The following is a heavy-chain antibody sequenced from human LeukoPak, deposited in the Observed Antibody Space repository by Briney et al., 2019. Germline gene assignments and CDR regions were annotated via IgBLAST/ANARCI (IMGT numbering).Heavy chain of an antibody. CDR3: ARGGIRDSSSRSRSWYETYFDY. V-gene: IGHV1-46*01. CDR1: GYTFTSYY. Sequence: GASVKVSFKASGYTFTSYYMHWVRQAPGQGLEWMGIINPSGGSTSYAQKFQGRVTMTRDMSTSTVYMELSSLRSEDTAVYYCARGGIRDSSSRSRSWYETYFDYWGQGTLVTVSS. J-gene: IGHJ4*02. D-gene: IGHD6-13*01. CDR2: INPSGGST.